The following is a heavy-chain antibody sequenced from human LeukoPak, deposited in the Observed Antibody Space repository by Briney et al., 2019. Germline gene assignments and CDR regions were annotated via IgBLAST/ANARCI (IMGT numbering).Heavy chain of an antibody. CDR3: ARTKDIVVVVAATHDAFDI. V-gene: IGHV3-21*01. D-gene: IGHD2-15*01. Sequence: GGSLRLSCAASGFTFSSYSMNWARQAPGKGLEWVSSISSSSSYIYYADSVKGRFTISRDNAKNSLYLQMNSLRAEDTAVYYCARTKDIVVVVAATHDAFDIWGQGTMVTVSS. CDR2: ISSSSSYI. CDR1: GFTFSSYS. J-gene: IGHJ3*02.